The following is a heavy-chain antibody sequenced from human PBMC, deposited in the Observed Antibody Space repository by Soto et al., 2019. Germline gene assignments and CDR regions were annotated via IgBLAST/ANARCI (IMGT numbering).Heavy chain of an antibody. CDR2: ISVYNGNT. Sequence: QVKLVQSGTEVKKPGASIKVSCKASGYSFATSGMTWVRQAPGQGLEWMGWISVYNGNTNYDQSLQDRVTMTTDTSTNTDYLEVRNLRSDDTAVYYCARAGQYYDASGYADWGQGTLVTVSS. CDR1: GYSFATSG. CDR3: ARAGQYYDASGYAD. D-gene: IGHD3-22*01. J-gene: IGHJ4*02. V-gene: IGHV1-18*01.